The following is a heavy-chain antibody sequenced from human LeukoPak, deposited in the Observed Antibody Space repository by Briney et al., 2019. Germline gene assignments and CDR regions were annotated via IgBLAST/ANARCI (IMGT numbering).Heavy chain of an antibody. CDR2: INPNSGGT. V-gene: IGHV1-2*02. CDR3: ARDGEGGSYPANWYFDL. CDR1: GYTFTGYY. D-gene: IGHD1-26*01. Sequence: GASVKVSCKASGYTFTGYYMHWVRQAPGQGLEWMGWINPNSGGTNYAQKFQGRVTMTRDTSISTAYMELSRLRSDDTTVYYCARDGEGGSYPANWYFDLWGRGTLVTVSS. J-gene: IGHJ2*01.